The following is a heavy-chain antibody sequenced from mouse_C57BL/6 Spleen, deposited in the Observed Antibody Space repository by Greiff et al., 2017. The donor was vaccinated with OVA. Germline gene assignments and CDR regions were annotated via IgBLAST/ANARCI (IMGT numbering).Heavy chain of an antibody. CDR3: ARGLLSRPLDY. V-gene: IGHV1-50*01. D-gene: IGHD3-1*01. CDR1: GYTFTSYW. J-gene: IGHJ2*01. Sequence: QVQLQQPGAELVKPGASVKLSCKASGYTFTSYWMQWVKQRPGQGLEWIGEIDPSDSYTNYNQKFKGKATLTVDTSSSTAYMQLSSLTSEDSAVYYCARGLLSRPLDYWGQGTTPTVSS. CDR2: IDPSDSYT.